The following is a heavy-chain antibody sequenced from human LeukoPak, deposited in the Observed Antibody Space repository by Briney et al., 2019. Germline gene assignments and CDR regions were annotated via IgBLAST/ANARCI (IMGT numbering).Heavy chain of an antibody. V-gene: IGHV3-23*01. CDR3: VRRYMATSAEDFDY. J-gene: IGHJ4*02. Sequence: GGSLRLSCAASGFTFSNYAMSWVRQAPGKGLEWVSAISGSASSTYHADSVKGRFTISRDNAKNSLYLQMNILRAEDTAVYYCVRRYMATSAEDFDYWGQGTLVTVFS. CDR2: ISGSASST. CDR1: GFTFSNYA. D-gene: IGHD3-16*02.